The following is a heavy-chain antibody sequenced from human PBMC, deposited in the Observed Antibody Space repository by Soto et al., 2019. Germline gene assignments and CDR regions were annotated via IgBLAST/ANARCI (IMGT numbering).Heavy chain of an antibody. CDR3: ARNGYAPSDYYYYGMDV. Sequence: GGAPRLSFAASGFTFRNYSMNLVRQAPGKGLEWVSSISSSSSYIYYADSVKGRFTISRDNAKNSLYLQMNSLRAEDTAVYYCARNGYAPSDYYYYGMDVWGQGNTVTVS. D-gene: IGHD5-18*01. J-gene: IGHJ6*02. V-gene: IGHV3-21*01. CDR1: GFTFRNYS. CDR2: ISSSSSYI.